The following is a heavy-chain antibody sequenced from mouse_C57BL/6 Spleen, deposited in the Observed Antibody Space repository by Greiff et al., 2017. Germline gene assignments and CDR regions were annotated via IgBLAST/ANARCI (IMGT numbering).Heavy chain of an antibody. CDR2: INPSNGGT. V-gene: IGHV1-53*01. J-gene: IGHJ4*01. D-gene: IGHD2-12*01. Sequence: QVQLQQPGTELVKPGASVKLSCKASGYTFTSYWMHWVKQRPGQGLEWIGNINPSNGGTNYNEKFKSKATLTVDKSSSTAYMQLSSLTSAYSAVYYCTRETYDVNYCEGMGYWGQGTSVTVSS. CDR1: GYTFTSYW. CDR3: TRETYDVNYCEGMGY.